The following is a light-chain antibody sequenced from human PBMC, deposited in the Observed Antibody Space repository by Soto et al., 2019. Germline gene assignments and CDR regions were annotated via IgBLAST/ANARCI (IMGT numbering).Light chain of an antibody. CDR3: SSYTSSSTLV. CDR1: SSDVGGYNS. V-gene: IGLV2-14*01. CDR2: DVI. J-gene: IGLJ2*01. Sequence: QSALTQPASVSGSPGQSITISCTGTSSDVGGYNSVSWYQQHPGKAPKLMIYDVINRPSGVSNRFSGSKSGNTASLTISGLQAEDEADYYCSSYTSSSTLVFGGGTQRTVL.